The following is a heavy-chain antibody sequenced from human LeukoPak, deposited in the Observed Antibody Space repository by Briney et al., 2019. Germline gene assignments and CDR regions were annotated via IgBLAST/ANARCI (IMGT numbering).Heavy chain of an antibody. CDR3: ARDKAVTTELTQYFQH. V-gene: IGHV1-18*01. CDR1: GYTFTNYG. CDR2: ISAYNGYT. D-gene: IGHD4-11*01. J-gene: IGHJ1*01. Sequence: ASVKVSCKTSGYTFTNYGVSWVRQAPGQGLEWMGWISAYNGYTNYAQKLQVRVTMTTDTSTSTAYMELRSLTSDDTAVYYCARDKAVTTELTQYFQHWGQGTLVTVSS.